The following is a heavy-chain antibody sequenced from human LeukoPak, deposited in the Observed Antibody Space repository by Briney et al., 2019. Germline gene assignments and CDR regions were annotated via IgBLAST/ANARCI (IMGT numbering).Heavy chain of an antibody. CDR2: INHSGST. D-gene: IGHD5-12*01. V-gene: IGHV4-34*01. Sequence: RASETLSLTCAVYGGSFSGYYWTWIRQPPGKGLEWTGEINHSGSTNYNPSLKSRVTISVDTSKNQFSLKLSSATAADTAVYYCARASLLDIVATYSSSRSGFAFDIWGQGTMVTVSS. CDR1: GGSFSGYY. CDR3: ARASLLDIVATYSSSRSGFAFDI. J-gene: IGHJ3*02.